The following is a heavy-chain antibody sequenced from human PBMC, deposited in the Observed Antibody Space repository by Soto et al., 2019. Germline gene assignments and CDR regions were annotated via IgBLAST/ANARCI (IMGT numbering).Heavy chain of an antibody. D-gene: IGHD2-8*01. CDR1: GITLSDNY. CDR3: ASGKWSLDY. CDR2: ISNSDYTT. V-gene: IGHV3-11*01. Sequence: QVHLVASGGGLVKPGGSLRLPCVASGITLSDNYMTWIRQAPGKGLEWLSYISNSDYTTYYADSVKGRFTISRDNAKNSLYLQLNGLRVEDTAVYYCASGKWSLDYWGQGILVTVSS. J-gene: IGHJ4*02.